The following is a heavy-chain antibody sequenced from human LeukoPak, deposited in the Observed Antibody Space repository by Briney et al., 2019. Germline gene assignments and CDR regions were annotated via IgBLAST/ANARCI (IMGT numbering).Heavy chain of an antibody. J-gene: IGHJ6*02. Sequence: GGSLRLSCAASGFTFSSYAMSWVRQAPGKGLEWVSAISGSGGSTYYADSVKGRFTISRDNSKNTLYLQMNSLRAEDTAVYYCAKDRYCSSTSCFRGGGMDVWGQGTTVTVSS. D-gene: IGHD2-2*01. CDR2: ISGSGGST. CDR1: GFTFSSYA. CDR3: AKDRYCSSTSCFRGGGMDV. V-gene: IGHV3-23*01.